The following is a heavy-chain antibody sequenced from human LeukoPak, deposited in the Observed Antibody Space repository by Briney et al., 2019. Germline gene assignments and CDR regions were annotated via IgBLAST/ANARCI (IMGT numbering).Heavy chain of an antibody. J-gene: IGHJ5*02. CDR3: ARSQQQQLDWFDP. CDR1: GGSISSYY. CDR2: IYYSGST. V-gene: IGHV4-59*01. Sequence: SETLSLTCTVSGGSISSYYWGWIRQPPGKGLEWIGYIYYSGSTNYNPSLKSRVTISVDTSKNQFSLKLSSVTAADTAVYYCARSQQQQLDWFDPWGQETLVTVSS. D-gene: IGHD6-13*01.